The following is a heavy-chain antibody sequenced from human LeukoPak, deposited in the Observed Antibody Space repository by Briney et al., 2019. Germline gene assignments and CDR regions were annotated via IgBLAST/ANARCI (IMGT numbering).Heavy chain of an antibody. CDR3: DTSDGMDV. Sequence: ASVNVSCKASGGTFRSYAINWVRQAPGEGLEWMGRIIPMVSLRNYAQKLQGRVTIAADKSTSTVYMELSSLRSEDTAVYYYDTSDGMDVWGQGTTVTVSS. J-gene: IGHJ6*02. CDR2: IIPMVSLR. CDR1: GGTFRSYA. D-gene: IGHD3-22*01. V-gene: IGHV1-69*04.